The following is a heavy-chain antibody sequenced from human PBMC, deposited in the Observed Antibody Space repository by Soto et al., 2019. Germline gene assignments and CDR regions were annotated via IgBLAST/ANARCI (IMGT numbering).Heavy chain of an antibody. D-gene: IGHD1-26*01. J-gene: IGHJ4*02. CDR2: IYYSGST. CDR3: ARRGKLGATTVAY. V-gene: IGHV4-39*01. Sequence: SETLSLTCTVSGGSISSSSHYWGWIRQPPGKGLEWIGSIYYSGSTYYNPSLKSRVTISVDTSKNQFSLKLSSVTAADTAVYYCARRGKLGATTVAYWGQGPLFTVSS. CDR1: GGSISSSSHY.